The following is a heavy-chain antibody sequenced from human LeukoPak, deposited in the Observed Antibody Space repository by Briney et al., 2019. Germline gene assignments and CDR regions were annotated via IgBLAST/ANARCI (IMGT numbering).Heavy chain of an antibody. Sequence: SEALSLTCTASGGSINSYYRTWIRQPAGKGLEWIGGIYSSGGTNYNPSLKSRVSMSVDTSKNQFSLKLTSVTAADTAVYYRARGGKATVVTMWGQGILVTVSS. CDR1: GGSINSYY. D-gene: IGHD4-23*01. CDR2: IYSSGGT. V-gene: IGHV4-4*07. J-gene: IGHJ4*02. CDR3: ARGGKATVVTM.